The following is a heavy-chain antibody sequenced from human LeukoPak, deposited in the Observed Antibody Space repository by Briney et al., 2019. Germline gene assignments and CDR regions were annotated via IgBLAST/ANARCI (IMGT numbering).Heavy chain of an antibody. CDR3: AKDRSSGWYYFDY. J-gene: IGHJ4*02. CDR2: IRYDGSNK. D-gene: IGHD6-19*01. Sequence: GGSLRLSCAASGFTFSSYGMHWVRQAPGKGLEWVAFIRYDGSNKFYADSVKGRFTISRDNSKNTLYLQMNSLRAEDTAVYYCAKDRSSGWYYFDYWGQGTLVTVSS. CDR1: GFTFSSYG. V-gene: IGHV3-30*02.